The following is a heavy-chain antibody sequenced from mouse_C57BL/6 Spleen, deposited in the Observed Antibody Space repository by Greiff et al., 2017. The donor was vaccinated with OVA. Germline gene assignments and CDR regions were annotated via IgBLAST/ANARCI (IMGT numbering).Heavy chain of an antibody. Sequence: VQLQQPGAELVKPGASVKLSCKASGYTFTSYWMQWVKQRPGQGLEWIGEIDPSDSYTNYNQKFKGKATLTVDTSSSTAYMQLSSLTSDDSAVYYCARGRFYYYGSSYSYYFDYWGQGTTLTVSS. CDR3: ARGRFYYYGSSYSYYFDY. V-gene: IGHV1-50*01. D-gene: IGHD1-1*01. CDR1: GYTFTSYW. CDR2: IDPSDSYT. J-gene: IGHJ2*01.